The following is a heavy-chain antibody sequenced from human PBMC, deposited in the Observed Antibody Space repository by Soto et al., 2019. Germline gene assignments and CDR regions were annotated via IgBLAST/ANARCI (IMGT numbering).Heavy chain of an antibody. V-gene: IGHV2-5*02. D-gene: IGHD3-9*01. Sequence: QITLKESGPPLVKPTQTLTLTCTFSGFSLSTSGVGVGWIRQPPGKALEWLALIYWDDDKRYSPSLKSRLTITKDTPKNQVVLKMTTMDPVDTATYCCAHRDLLTGSLVIWGQGTLVTVSS. J-gene: IGHJ4*02. CDR3: AHRDLLTGSLVI. CDR1: GFSLSTSGVG. CDR2: IYWDDDK.